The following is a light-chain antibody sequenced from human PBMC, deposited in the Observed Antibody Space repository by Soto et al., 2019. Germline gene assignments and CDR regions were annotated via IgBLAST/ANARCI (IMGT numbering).Light chain of an antibody. Sequence: EIVMTQSPATLSVSPGERATLSCRASQSVSSSLAWYQQKPGQAPRLLIYGASTRATGIPARFSGSGSGTEFTLTISSLQSEDFAVYYCQQYNNWPGTFGQGTKWISN. CDR1: QSVSSS. V-gene: IGKV3-15*01. CDR2: GAS. CDR3: QQYNNWPGT. J-gene: IGKJ1*01.